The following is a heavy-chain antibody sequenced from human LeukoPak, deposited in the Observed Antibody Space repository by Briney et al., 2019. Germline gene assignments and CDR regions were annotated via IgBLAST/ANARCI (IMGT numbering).Heavy chain of an antibody. CDR1: GFTFSTSA. CDR2: ISTSGAST. CDR3: ARESSSYYYYGMDV. J-gene: IGHJ6*02. V-gene: IGHV3-23*01. Sequence: GGSLRLSCAASGFTFSTSAMNWVRQAPGKGLEWVSAISTSGASTYYADSVKGRFTISRDNSKNTLYLQTNSLRAEDTAVYYCARESSSYYYYGMDVWGQGTTVTVSS.